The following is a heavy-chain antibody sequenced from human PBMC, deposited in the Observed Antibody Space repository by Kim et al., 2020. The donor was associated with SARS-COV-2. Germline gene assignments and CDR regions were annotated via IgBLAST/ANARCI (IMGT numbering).Heavy chain of an antibody. V-gene: IGHV7-4-1*02. J-gene: IGHJ3*02. CDR2: INTNTGNP. Sequence: ASVKVSCKASGYTFTNYAMNWVRQAPGQGLEWMGWINTNTGNPTYAQGFTGRFVFSLDTSVSTTYLQISSLKAEDTAVYYCAKTYGSGTYRAFDIWGQGTMVTVSS. CDR1: GYTFTNYA. CDR3: AKTYGSGTYRAFDI. D-gene: IGHD3-10*01.